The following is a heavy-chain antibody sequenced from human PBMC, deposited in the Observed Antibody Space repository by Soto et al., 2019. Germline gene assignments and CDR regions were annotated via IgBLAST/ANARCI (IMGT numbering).Heavy chain of an antibody. CDR3: ARDKITGLFDY. J-gene: IGHJ4*02. Sequence: SDTLSLTCAVYGGSFSGYYCPRIRQPPGTGLEWIGEINHSGSTNYNPSLKSRVTISVDTSKNQFSLKLTSVTAADTAVYYCARDKITGLFDYWGQGTLDTVSS. CDR2: INHSGST. CDR1: GGSFSGYY. D-gene: IGHD2-8*02. V-gene: IGHV4-34*01.